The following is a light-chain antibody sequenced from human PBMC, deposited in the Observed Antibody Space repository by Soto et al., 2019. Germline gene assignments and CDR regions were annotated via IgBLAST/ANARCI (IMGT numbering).Light chain of an antibody. CDR3: GSGDSSLSSYV. CDR2: DDN. V-gene: IGLV1-51*01. Sequence: QSVLTQPPSVSAAPGQKVTISCSGSSSNIGGNSVSWYQQLPGTAPNLLIYDDNKRPSGIPDRFSGSKSGTSATLGITGFQTGDEADYYCGSGDSSLSSYVFGTGTKVTAL. CDR1: SSNIGGNS. J-gene: IGLJ1*01.